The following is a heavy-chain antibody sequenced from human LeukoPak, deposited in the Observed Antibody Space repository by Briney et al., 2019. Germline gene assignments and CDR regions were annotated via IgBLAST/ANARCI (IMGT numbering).Heavy chain of an antibody. J-gene: IGHJ4*02. CDR2: IYGGGST. Sequence: PGGSLRLSCAASGFTVSTNYMSWVRQAPGKGLEWVSLIYGGGSTYYADSVKGRFTISRDNSKDTLYFQMHSLRAEDTAVYYCTRAVSSNHPPDSWGQGTLVTVSS. D-gene: IGHD2-2*01. V-gene: IGHV3-53*01. CDR1: GFTVSTNY. CDR3: TRAVSSNHPPDS.